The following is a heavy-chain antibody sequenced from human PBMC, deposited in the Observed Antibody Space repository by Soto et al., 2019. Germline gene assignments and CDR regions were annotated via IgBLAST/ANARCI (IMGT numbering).Heavy chain of an antibody. D-gene: IGHD2-15*01. CDR2: IIPIFGTA. CDR3: AALVAAGDYFDY. J-gene: IGHJ4*02. Sequence: SVKVSCKASGGTFSSYAISWVRQAPGQGLEWMGGIIPIFGTANYAQKFQGRVTITADESTSTAYMELSSLRSEDTAVYYCAALVAAGDYFDYWGQGTLVTVSS. V-gene: IGHV1-69*13. CDR1: GGTFSSYA.